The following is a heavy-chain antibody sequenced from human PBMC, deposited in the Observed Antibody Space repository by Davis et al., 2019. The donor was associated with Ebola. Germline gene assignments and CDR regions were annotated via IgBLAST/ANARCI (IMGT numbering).Heavy chain of an antibody. Sequence: PGGSLRLSCAASGFSLGSFSMAWIRQPPGKGLEWVGIIYDSGRTHYNPSLKNRVTISEDTSKNQFSLKLTSVTAADTATYYCAKGFSMKAVAQNGYMDVWGKGTTVTVSS. CDR1: GFSLGSFS. J-gene: IGHJ6*03. CDR2: IYDSGRT. V-gene: IGHV4-59*12. CDR3: AKGFSMKAVAQNGYMDV. D-gene: IGHD3-22*01.